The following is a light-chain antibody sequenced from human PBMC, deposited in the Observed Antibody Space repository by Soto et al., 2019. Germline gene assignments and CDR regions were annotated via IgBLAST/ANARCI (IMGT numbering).Light chain of an antibody. CDR1: TSDVGGYKS. CDR2: EDN. V-gene: IGLV2-23*01. CDR3: CSYVGDPYV. Sequence: QSALTQPASVSGSPGQSIAISCTGTTSDVGGYKSVSWYQQRPGKVPKLVIYEDNKRPSGVSDRFSGSKSGNTASLTISGLQAGDEADYYCCSYVGDPYVFGTGTKLTVL. J-gene: IGLJ1*01.